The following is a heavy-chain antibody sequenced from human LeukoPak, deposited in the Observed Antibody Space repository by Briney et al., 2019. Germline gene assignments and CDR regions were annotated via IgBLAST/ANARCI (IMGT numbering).Heavy chain of an antibody. Sequence: PSQSLSLTCAVSGGFINSYYWSWIRQPPGKGLEWIGYIYYSGSTNYNPSLTSRVTISVDSIKNQFSLKLSSVTAADTAVYYCARRAADDAFDIWGQGTMVTVSS. V-gene: IGHV4-59*08. CDR1: GGFINSYY. CDR2: IYYSGST. J-gene: IGHJ3*02. CDR3: ARRAADDAFDI.